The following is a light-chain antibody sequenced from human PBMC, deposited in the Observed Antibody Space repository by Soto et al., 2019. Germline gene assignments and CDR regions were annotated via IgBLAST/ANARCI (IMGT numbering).Light chain of an antibody. J-gene: IGKJ1*01. CDR1: QSVSSN. V-gene: IGKV3-15*01. CDR3: QHYNKWPQWM. Sequence: EIVMTQSPATLSVSPGERATLSCRASQSVSSNLAWYQQKPGQAPRLLIYGASTRATGIPARFSGSGSGTEFTLTISSLQSEDFAVYYCQHYNKWPQWMFGKGTKADIX. CDR2: GAS.